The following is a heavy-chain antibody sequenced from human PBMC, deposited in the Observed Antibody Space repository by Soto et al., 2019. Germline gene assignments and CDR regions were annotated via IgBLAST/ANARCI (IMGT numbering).Heavy chain of an antibody. CDR2: IHSSGST. CDR1: GGSVSSGNYY. CDR3: VREFDP. V-gene: IGHV4-61*01. Sequence: SETLSLTCTVSGGSVSSGNYYWSWIRQPPGKGLEWIGNIHSSGSTNYNPSLKSQVTISVDTSKNQFSLRLSSVITADTAVYYXVREFDPWGQGTLVTVSS. J-gene: IGHJ5*02.